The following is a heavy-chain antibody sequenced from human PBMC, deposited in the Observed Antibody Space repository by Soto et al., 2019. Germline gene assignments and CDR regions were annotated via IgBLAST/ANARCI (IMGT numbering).Heavy chain of an antibody. V-gene: IGHV3-48*02. CDR2: ISSSGTTI. CDR1: GFTFSTYA. CDR3: LCPGHMDV. Sequence: GGSLRLSCAASGFTFSTYAMNWVRQAPGKRLQCVSYISSSGTTIYYADSVKGRFTISRDNAKNSLYLQMNSLRDEDTALYYCLCPGHMDVWGQGTTVTVYS. J-gene: IGHJ6*02.